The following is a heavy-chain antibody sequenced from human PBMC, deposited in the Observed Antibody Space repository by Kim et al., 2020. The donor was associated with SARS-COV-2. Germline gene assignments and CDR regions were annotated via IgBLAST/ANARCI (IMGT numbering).Heavy chain of an antibody. D-gene: IGHD3-16*02. CDR2: IIPIFGTA. J-gene: IGHJ4*02. Sequence: SVKVSCKASGGTFSSYAISWVRQAPGQGLEWMGGIIPIFGTANYAQKFQGRVTITADESTSTAYMELSSLRSEDTAVYYCARGGQQVDYVWGSYRPGGWYYFDYWGQGTLVTVSS. CDR3: ARGGQQVDYVWGSYRPGGWYYFDY. CDR1: GGTFSSYA. V-gene: IGHV1-69*13.